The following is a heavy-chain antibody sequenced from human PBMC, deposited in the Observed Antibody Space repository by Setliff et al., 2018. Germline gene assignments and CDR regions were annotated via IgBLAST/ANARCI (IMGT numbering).Heavy chain of an antibody. V-gene: IGHV3-23*03. CDR2: ISGDGGSI. J-gene: IGHJ4*02. D-gene: IGHD6-13*01. CDR1: GFAFTSDA. CDR3: ARCSSWHGHYPHFNY. Sequence: GGSLRLSCAASGFAFTSDALTWVRQAPGKGLEWVSIISGDGGSIYYADSVKGRFTISRDNSKNTLYLQMNSLRAEDTAIYYCARCSSWHGHYPHFNYWGQGTLVTVPQ.